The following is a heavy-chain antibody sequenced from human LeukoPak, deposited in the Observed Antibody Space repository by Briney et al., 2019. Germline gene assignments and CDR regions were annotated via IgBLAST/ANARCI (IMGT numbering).Heavy chain of an antibody. J-gene: IGHJ4*02. Sequence: ASVKVSCKASGYTFTSYYMHWVRQAPGQGLEWMGIINPSGGSTSYAQKFQGRVTMTRDTSTSTVYMELSSLRSEDTAVYYCARISDGYRREMSFDYWGQGTLVTVCS. D-gene: IGHD5-24*01. CDR2: INPSGGST. CDR3: ARISDGYRREMSFDY. CDR1: GYTFTSYY. V-gene: IGHV1-46*01.